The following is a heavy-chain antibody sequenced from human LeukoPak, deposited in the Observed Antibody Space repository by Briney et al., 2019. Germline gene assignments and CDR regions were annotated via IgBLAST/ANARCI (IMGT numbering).Heavy chain of an antibody. CDR1: GFTFSSYW. D-gene: IGHD3-9*01. Sequence: PGGSLRLSCAASGFTFSSYWMSWVRQAPGKGLEWVSAISGSGGSTYYADSVKGRFTISRDNSKNTLYLQMNSLRAEDTAVYYCAKESYYDILTGYYSQYAFDIWGQGTMVTVSS. V-gene: IGHV3-23*01. J-gene: IGHJ3*02. CDR2: ISGSGGST. CDR3: AKESYYDILTGYYSQYAFDI.